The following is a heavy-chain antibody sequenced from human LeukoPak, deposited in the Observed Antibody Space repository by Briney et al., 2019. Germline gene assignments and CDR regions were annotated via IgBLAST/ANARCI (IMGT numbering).Heavy chain of an antibody. J-gene: IGHJ6*04. V-gene: IGHV3-48*03. CDR3: AREGALYGSGRRYGTDV. D-gene: IGHD3-10*01. CDR1: GFTFSSYE. CDR2: ISSSGSTI. Sequence: GGSLRLSCAASGFTFSSYEMNWVRQAPGKGLEWVSYISSSGSTIYYADSVKGRFTISRDNAKNSLYLQMNSLRAEDTAVYYCAREGALYGSGRRYGTDVWGKGTTVTVSS.